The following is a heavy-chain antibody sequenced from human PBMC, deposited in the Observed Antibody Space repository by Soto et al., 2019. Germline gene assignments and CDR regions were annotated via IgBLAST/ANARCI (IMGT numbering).Heavy chain of an antibody. D-gene: IGHD3-3*01. V-gene: IGHV4-4*02. CDR1: GGSINSSDW. Sequence: QVQLQESGPGLVKPSGTLXLTCGVSGGSINSSDWWGWVRQPPGKGLEWIGEIYHTGSTYYNPSLKSRVTISVDKSKNQFSLKLRSVTAADTAVYYCATGPTILRYYFYYWGQGTLVTVSS. J-gene: IGHJ4*02. CDR3: ATGPTILRYYFYY. CDR2: IYHTGST.